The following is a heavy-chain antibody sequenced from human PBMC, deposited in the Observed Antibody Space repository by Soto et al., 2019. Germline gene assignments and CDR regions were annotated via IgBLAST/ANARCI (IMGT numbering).Heavy chain of an antibody. Sequence: EVQVLESGGGLVQPGGSLRLSCTASGFTFSSYAMSWVRQAPGQGLEWVSAISGSGSNPYYADSVKGRVTISRDNSNNTLYLQMNSLRAEDTALYYCAKTVSMPIRDGFDHWGQVTLVTVSS. J-gene: IGHJ4*02. V-gene: IGHV3-23*01. CDR2: ISGSGSNP. D-gene: IGHD2-2*01. CDR1: GFTFSSYA. CDR3: AKTVSMPIRDGFDH.